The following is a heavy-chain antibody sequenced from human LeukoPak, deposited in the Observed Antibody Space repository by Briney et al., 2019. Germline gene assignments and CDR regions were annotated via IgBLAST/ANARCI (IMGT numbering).Heavy chain of an antibody. D-gene: IGHD6-19*01. CDR2: ISSSSSYI. V-gene: IGHV3-21*01. CDR1: GFTFSSYS. Sequence: GGSLRLSCAASGFTFSSYSMNWVRQAPGKGLEWVSSISSSSSYIYYADSVKGRFTISRDNAKNSLYLQMNSLRAEDTAVYYCARASSGWYYFDHWGQGTLVTVSS. J-gene: IGHJ4*02. CDR3: ARASSGWYYFDH.